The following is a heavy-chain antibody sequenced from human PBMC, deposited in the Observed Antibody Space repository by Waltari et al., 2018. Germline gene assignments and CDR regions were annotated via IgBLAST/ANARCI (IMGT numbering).Heavy chain of an antibody. V-gene: IGHV4-4*07. Sequence: QVQLQESGPGLVKPSETLSLTCTVSGDSLRSHYWSWIRQSAGKGLDWIGRVFVSGGTMYNPSFKTRVTMSVDASKNEVSLKLSSVTAADTAVYYCARDRSPTYYLDYWGQGILVTVSS. CDR3: ARDRSPTYYLDY. J-gene: IGHJ4*02. CDR2: VFVSGGT. D-gene: IGHD2-15*01. CDR1: GDSLRSHY.